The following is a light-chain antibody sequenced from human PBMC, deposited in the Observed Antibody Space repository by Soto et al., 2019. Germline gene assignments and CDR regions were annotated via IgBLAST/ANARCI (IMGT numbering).Light chain of an antibody. J-gene: IGLJ2*01. V-gene: IGLV2-14*01. CDR2: DVS. CDR3: SSYTSSSTRV. CDR1: SSDVGGYNY. Sequence: QSALTQPASVPGSPGQSITISCTGTSSDVGGYNYVSWYQQHPGKAPKLMIYDVSNRPSGVSNRFSGSKSGNTASLTISGLQAEDEADYYCSSYTSSSTRVFGGGTNLTVL.